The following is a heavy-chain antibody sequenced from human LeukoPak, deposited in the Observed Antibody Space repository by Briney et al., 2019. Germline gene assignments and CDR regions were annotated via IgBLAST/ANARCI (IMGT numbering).Heavy chain of an antibody. D-gene: IGHD3-9*01. V-gene: IGHV3-49*04. CDR1: GFTFGGYA. CDR2: IRSKAYGGTT. CDR3: TRGSWWVRDILTGPLIDY. J-gene: IGHJ4*02. Sequence: GGSLRLSCTASGFTFGGYAMSWVRQAPGKGLEWVGFIRSKAYGGTTEYAASVKCRFTISRDDSKSIAYLQMTSLKTEDTAVYYCTRGSWWVRDILTGPLIDYWGQGTLVTVSS.